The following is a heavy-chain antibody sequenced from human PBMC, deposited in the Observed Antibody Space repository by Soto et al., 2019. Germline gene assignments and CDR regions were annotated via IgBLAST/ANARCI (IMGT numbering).Heavy chain of an antibody. CDR1: GGSISSYY. V-gene: IGHV4-59*01. D-gene: IGHD2-8*01. J-gene: IGHJ6*02. CDR2: IYYSGST. Sequence: SETLSLTCTVSGGSISSYYWSWIRQPPGKGLEWIGYIYYSGSTNYNPSLKSRVTISVDTSKNQFSLKLSSVTAADTAVYYCARTNDLRHYYGMDVWGQGTTVTVSS. CDR3: ARTNDLRHYYGMDV.